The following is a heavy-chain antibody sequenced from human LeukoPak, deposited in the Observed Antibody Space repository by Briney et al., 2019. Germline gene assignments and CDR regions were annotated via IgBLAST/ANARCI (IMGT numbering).Heavy chain of an antibody. D-gene: IGHD3-22*01. CDR2: ISSSVSTI. CDR3: ARDFTGVGGGYYWNWFDP. J-gene: IGHJ5*02. CDR1: GFTFSSYE. Sequence: GGPLRLSCSPSGFTFSSYEMNWVRQALGKGLDWVSYISSSVSTILYADSAKGRFTISRDNAKNSLYLQMNSLRAEDTAVYYCARDFTGVGGGYYWNWFDPWGQGTLVTVSS. V-gene: IGHV3-48*03.